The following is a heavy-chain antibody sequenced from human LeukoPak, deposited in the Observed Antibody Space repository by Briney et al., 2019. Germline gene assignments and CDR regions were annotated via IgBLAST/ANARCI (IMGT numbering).Heavy chain of an antibody. V-gene: IGHV3-30*04. CDR3: ARDRGYSYAYEDY. CDR1: GFTFSGYA. CDR2: ISYDGTNK. D-gene: IGHD5-18*01. J-gene: IGHJ4*02. Sequence: GGSLRLSCAASGFTFSGYAMHWVRQAPGKGLEWVAVISYDGTNKYYAGSVKGRFTISRDNSKNTLYLQMNSLRAEDTAVYYCARDRGYSYAYEDYWGQGTLVTVSS.